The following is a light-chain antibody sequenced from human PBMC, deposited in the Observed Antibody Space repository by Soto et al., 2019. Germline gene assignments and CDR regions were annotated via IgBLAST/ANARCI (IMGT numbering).Light chain of an antibody. CDR3: SSYTGSSTYV. J-gene: IGLJ1*01. CDR2: ELS. CDR1: SSDVAYYNY. Sequence: QSALTQPASVSGSPGQSITISCTGTSSDVAYYNYVSWYQQHPGKAPKLMIYELSNRPSGVSNRFSGSKSGNTASLTISGLQAEDEADYYCSSYTGSSTYVFGPGTKVNV. V-gene: IGLV2-14*01.